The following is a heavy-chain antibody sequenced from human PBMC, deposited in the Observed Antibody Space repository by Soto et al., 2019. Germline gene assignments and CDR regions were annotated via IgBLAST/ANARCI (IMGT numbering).Heavy chain of an antibody. CDR2: IYYLGNT. D-gene: IGHD2-21*02. V-gene: IGHV4-39*01. J-gene: IGHJ4*02. CDR3: ARFVGPANRHADFVF. Sequence: SETLSLTCTVSGDSITNNNFYWGWVRQPPGKGLDWIGNIYYLGNTFYNPSLRSRVTISADTSKNQFSLNLSTVTAADTAVYYCARFVGPANRHADFVFWGPGTLVNVSS. CDR1: GDSITNNNFY.